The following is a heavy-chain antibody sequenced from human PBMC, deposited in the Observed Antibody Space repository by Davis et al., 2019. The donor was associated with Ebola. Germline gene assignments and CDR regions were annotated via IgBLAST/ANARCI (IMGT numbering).Heavy chain of an antibody. D-gene: IGHD3-22*01. CDR1: GFTFSSYA. V-gene: IGHV3-30-3*01. Sequence: GESLKISCAASGFTFSSYAMHWVRQAPGKGLEWVAVISYDGSNKYYADSVKGRFTISRDNSKNTLYLQMNSLRAEDTAVYYCARSYYDSSGYYFDYWGQGTLVTVSS. CDR2: ISYDGSNK. CDR3: ARSYYDSSGYYFDY. J-gene: IGHJ4*02.